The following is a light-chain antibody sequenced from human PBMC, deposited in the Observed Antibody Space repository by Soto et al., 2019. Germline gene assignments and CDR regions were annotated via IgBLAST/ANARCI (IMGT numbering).Light chain of an antibody. CDR2: DAS. CDR1: QSVNSR. Sequence: ERVMTQSPATLSVSPGERATLFCRASQSVNSRLAWYQQKPGQAPRLLISDASTRATGVPARFSGSGSGTEFTLTIRSLQSEDFAVYYCQQYYDRPLTFGQGTKLEVK. V-gene: IGKV3-15*01. CDR3: QQYYDRPLT. J-gene: IGKJ2*01.